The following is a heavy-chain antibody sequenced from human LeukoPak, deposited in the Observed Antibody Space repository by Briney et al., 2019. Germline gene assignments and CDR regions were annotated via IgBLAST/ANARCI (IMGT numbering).Heavy chain of an antibody. V-gene: IGHV3-7*01. CDR1: GFTFTNSW. CDR2: IKQDGSTK. D-gene: IGHD1-26*01. CDR3: ARDTDGSLDY. J-gene: IGHJ4*02. Sequence: PGGSLRLSRAASGFTFTNSWMAWVRQAPGKGLEWVANIKQDGSTKHYADSLKGRFTISRDNPKNSLYLQMNSLRADDTAVYYSARDTDGSLDYWGQGILVTVAS.